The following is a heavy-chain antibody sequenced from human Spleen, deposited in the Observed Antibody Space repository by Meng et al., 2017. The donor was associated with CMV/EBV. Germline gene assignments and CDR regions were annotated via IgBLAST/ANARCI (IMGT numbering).Heavy chain of an antibody. D-gene: IGHD3-3*01. CDR2: ISGGGDII. Sequence: GGSLRLSCVASGLTFSAYYMTWMRQAPGKGPQCVSYISGGGDIIKYADSVKGRFTISRDNAKNSLYLQMNSLRAEDTAVYFCARTPNFGVVMDVWGQGTMVTVSS. J-gene: IGHJ6*02. CDR1: GLTFSAYY. V-gene: IGHV3-11*04. CDR3: ARTPNFGVVMDV.